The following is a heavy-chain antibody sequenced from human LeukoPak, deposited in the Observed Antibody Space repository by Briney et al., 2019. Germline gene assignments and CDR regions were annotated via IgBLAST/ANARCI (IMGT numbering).Heavy chain of an antibody. CDR2: IYSGGST. V-gene: IGHV3-53*04. J-gene: IGHJ3*02. CDR1: GFTVSSNY. CDR3: AREVGGSAFDI. D-gene: IGHD3-16*01. Sequence: GGSLRLSCAASGFTVSSNYMSWVRQAPGKGLEWVSIIYSGGSTYYTDSVKGRFTISRHNSKNTLYLQMNSLRAEDTAVYYCAREVGGSAFDIWGQGTMVTVSS.